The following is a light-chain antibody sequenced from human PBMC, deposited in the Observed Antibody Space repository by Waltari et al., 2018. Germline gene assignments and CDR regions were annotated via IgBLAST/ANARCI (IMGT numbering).Light chain of an antibody. CDR2: EDT. V-gene: IGLV3-10*01. Sequence: SYELTQPPSVSVSPGQTARITCSGDALPKKYAYWYQQKSGQSPVLVIVEDTKRPSGIPGRFSGSSSGTVATLTISGAQVEDEADYYCYSADSSDEIVVFGGGTKLTVL. J-gene: IGLJ2*01. CDR1: ALPKKY. CDR3: YSADSSDEIVV.